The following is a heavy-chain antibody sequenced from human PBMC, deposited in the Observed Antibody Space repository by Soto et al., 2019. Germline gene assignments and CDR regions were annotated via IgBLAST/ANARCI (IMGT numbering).Heavy chain of an antibody. J-gene: IGHJ5*02. CDR1: GFSVSNFA. D-gene: IGHD6-13*01. Sequence: TGGSLRLSCAASGFSVSNFAMSWVRQAPGTGLEWVSSISGSGDKTYYLDSVKGRFTISRDNSKNTLYLHMNSLGAEDTAVYFCAKDYASTWYWYFDPWGQGTLVTVSS. V-gene: IGHV3-23*01. CDR3: AKDYASTWYWYFDP. CDR2: ISGSGDKT.